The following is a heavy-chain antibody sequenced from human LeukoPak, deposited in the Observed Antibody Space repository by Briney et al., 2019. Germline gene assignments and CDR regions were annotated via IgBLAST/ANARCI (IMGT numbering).Heavy chain of an antibody. CDR3: ARDTGTVGPASGIN. CDR2: ISGYSGKT. D-gene: IGHD3-10*01. J-gene: IGHJ4*02. CDR1: GYTFTNYG. V-gene: IGHV1-18*01. Sequence: ASVKVSCKASGYTFTNYGVSWVRQAPGQGLEWMGWISGYSGKTNYAQKFQDRVTMTTDTSTSTAYMELRSLGSDDTAVYYCARDTGTVGPASGINWGQGTLVTVSS.